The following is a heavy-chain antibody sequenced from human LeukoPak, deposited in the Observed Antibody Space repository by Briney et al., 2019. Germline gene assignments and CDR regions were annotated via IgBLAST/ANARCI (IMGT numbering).Heavy chain of an antibody. CDR3: AKDQAMVRGVILFDY. D-gene: IGHD3-10*01. CDR2: ISGSGGST. J-gene: IGHJ4*02. Sequence: GGSLRLSCAASGFTFSSYAMSWVRQAPGKELEWVSAISGSGGSTYYADSVKGRFTISRDNSKNTLYLQMNSLRAEDTAVYYCAKDQAMVRGVILFDYWGQGTLVTVSS. CDR1: GFTFSSYA. V-gene: IGHV3-23*01.